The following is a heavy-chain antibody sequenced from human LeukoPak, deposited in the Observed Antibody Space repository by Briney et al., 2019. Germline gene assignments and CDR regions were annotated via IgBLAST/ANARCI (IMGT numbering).Heavy chain of an antibody. CDR2: MNPNSGNT. CDR3: ARFDAKYYYDSSGYDY. J-gene: IGHJ4*02. V-gene: IGHV1-8*01. D-gene: IGHD3-22*01. Sequence: ASVKVSCKASGYTFTSYDINWVRQATGQGLEWMGWMNPNSGNTGYAQKFQGRVTMTRNTSISTAYMELSSLRSEDTAVYHCARFDAKYYYDSSGYDYWGQGTLVTVSS. CDR1: GYTFTSYD.